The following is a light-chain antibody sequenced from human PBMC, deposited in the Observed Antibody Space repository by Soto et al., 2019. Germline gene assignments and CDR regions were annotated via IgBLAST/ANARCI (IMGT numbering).Light chain of an antibody. J-gene: IGLJ1*01. V-gene: IGLV2-14*01. Sequence: QSALTQPASVSGSPGQSITISCTGTSSDVGGYNYVSWYQQHPGKAPKLMIYEVSDRPSGVSNRFSGSKSGNTASLTISGLQADDEADYYCSSYTIFSTYVFGTGTKVTDL. CDR2: EVS. CDR1: SSDVGGYNY. CDR3: SSYTIFSTYV.